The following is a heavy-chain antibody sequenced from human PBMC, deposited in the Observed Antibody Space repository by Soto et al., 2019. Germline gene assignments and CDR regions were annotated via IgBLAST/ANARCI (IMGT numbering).Heavy chain of an antibody. D-gene: IGHD3-3*01. CDR1: GFTFSSYA. V-gene: IGHV3-23*01. Sequence: GSLRLSCAASGFTFSSYAMSWVRQAPGKGLEWVSVISGSGGSTYYADSLKGRFTISRDNSKNTLFLQMNSLRAEDTAVFYCAKTAIFGVVIMWYYYYMDVWGKGTTVTVSS. J-gene: IGHJ6*03. CDR3: AKTAIFGVVIMWYYYYMDV. CDR2: ISGSGGST.